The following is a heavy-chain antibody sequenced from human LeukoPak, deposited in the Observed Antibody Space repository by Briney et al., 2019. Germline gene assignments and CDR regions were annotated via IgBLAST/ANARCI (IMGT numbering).Heavy chain of an antibody. CDR1: GFTFSSYS. CDR2: ISVSGGST. D-gene: IGHD2-2*01. CDR3: AKDPGYQVVYCFDY. Sequence: GGSLRLSCAASGFTFSSYSMSWVRQAPGKGLEWVSGISVSGGSTDYADSVKGRFTISRDNSKNTLYLQMNSLRVEDTAVYYCAKDPGYQVVYCFDYWGQGTLVTVSS. J-gene: IGHJ4*02. V-gene: IGHV3-23*01.